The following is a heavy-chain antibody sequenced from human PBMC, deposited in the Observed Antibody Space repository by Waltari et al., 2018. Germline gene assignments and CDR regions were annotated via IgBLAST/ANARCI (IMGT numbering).Heavy chain of an antibody. CDR1: GDSNSNTF. D-gene: IGHD3-16*01. V-gene: IGHV4-59*08. J-gene: IGHJ3*01. CDR3: ARLLGDGALDV. CDR2: MYYSGSP. Sequence: QVQLQESGPGLVKPSETLALTCTVSGDSNSNTFCGWIRQAPGGGLDWIGFMYYSGSPYYNPSLGSRVTISVDRAQNQLSLKLTSATAADTAVYYCARLLGDGALDVWGQGTKVTVSS.